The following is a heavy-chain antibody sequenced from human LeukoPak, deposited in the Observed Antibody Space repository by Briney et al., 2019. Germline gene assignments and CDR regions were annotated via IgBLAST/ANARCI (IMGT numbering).Heavy chain of an antibody. CDR1: GGTFSSYA. Sequence: GASVKVSCKASGGTFSSYAISWVRQAPGQGLEWMGRIIPILGIANYAQKFQGRVTITADKSTSTAYMELSSLRSEDTAVYYCARDPAVSRSYYYDSSGYYNNWFDPWGQGTLVTVSS. V-gene: IGHV1-69*04. CDR2: IIPILGIA. J-gene: IGHJ5*02. CDR3: ARDPAVSRSYYYDSSGYYNNWFDP. D-gene: IGHD3-22*01.